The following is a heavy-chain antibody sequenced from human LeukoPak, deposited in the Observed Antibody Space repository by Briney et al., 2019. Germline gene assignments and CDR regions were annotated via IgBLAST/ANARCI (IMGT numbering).Heavy chain of an antibody. V-gene: IGHV3-74*01. CDR1: GFTFSSYW. CDR3: ASGSYEYYFDY. D-gene: IGHD1-26*01. CDR2: INSGGTST. J-gene: IGHJ4*02. Sequence: GGSLRLSCAASGFTFSSYWIHWVRQDPGKGLLWVSRINSGGTSTNYADSVKGRFTISRDNSKNTLYLQMNSLRAEDTAVYYCASGSYEYYFDYWGQGTLVTVSS.